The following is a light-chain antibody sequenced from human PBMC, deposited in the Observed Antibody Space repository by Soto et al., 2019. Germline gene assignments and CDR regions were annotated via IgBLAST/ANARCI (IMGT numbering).Light chain of an antibody. Sequence: DIQMTQSPSSLSASVGDTVTIACRASQYISDNLNWYRQRPGKAPELLVFAASSLQSGVPSRFGGSGSGTEFTLTISSLQPEDFATYYCLQHKSYPPTFGGGTKVDIK. J-gene: IGKJ4*01. CDR3: LQHKSYPPT. CDR2: AAS. CDR1: QYISDN. V-gene: IGKV1-17*01.